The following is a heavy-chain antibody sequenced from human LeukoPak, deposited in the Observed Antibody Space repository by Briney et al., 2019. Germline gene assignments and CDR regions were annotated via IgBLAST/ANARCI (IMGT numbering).Heavy chain of an antibody. CDR3: ARVGGSNFYNYGMDV. D-gene: IGHD4-11*01. J-gene: IGHJ6*02. Sequence: SETLSLTCTVSDDSIGNYYWSWIRQSPGKGLEWIGYVYFSGSTNYNPSLKRRVTMSVVTSKNQFSLRLTSVTAADTATYYCARVGGSNFYNYGMDVWGQGTTVIVSS. CDR1: DDSIGNYY. V-gene: IGHV4-59*01. CDR2: VYFSGST.